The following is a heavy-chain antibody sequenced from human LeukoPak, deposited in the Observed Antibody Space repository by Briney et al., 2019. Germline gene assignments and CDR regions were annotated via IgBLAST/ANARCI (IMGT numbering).Heavy chain of an antibody. CDR2: NYHSGST. CDR1: GYSISSCYY. Sequence: SETLSLTCAVSGYSISSCYYWGLLRPPPEEGQEWCGINYHSGSTYYNPSLKSRVTISGDTSKNQFFLQLSSVTDAATAVYYCARVVGATTGIHMHDYWGQGTLVTVSS. V-gene: IGHV4-38-2*01. CDR3: ARVVGATTGIHMHDY. J-gene: IGHJ4*02. D-gene: IGHD1-26*01.